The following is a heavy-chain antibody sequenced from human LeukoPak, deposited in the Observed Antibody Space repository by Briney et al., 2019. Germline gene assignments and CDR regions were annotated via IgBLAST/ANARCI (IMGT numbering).Heavy chain of an antibody. V-gene: IGHV4-59*01. CDR3: TRGAGWLIDY. Sequence: SETLSLTCTVSGGSISSYYWSWIRQPPGKGLEWIGFIYYSGSTNYNPSLKSRVTISVDTSKNQFSLKLNSVTTADTAVYYCTRGAGWLIDYWGQGILVTVSS. CDR2: IYYSGST. J-gene: IGHJ4*02. D-gene: IGHD3-16*01. CDR1: GGSISSYY.